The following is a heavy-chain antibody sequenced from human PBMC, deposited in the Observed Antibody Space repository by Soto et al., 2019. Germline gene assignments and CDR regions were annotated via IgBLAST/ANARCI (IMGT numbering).Heavy chain of an antibody. D-gene: IGHD6-13*01. V-gene: IGHV3-23*01. CDR3: AKLSSPINDLAEPGPDY. CDR1: EFIFSSFA. Sequence: PGGSLRLSCVVSEFIFSSFALSWVRLAPGKGLEWVAAVSRRGVNTYYADSVKGRFTISRENAKNTLYLQMNSLRAEDTAVYYCAKLSSPINDLAEPGPDYWGQGTLVTVS. CDR2: VSRRGVNT. J-gene: IGHJ4*02.